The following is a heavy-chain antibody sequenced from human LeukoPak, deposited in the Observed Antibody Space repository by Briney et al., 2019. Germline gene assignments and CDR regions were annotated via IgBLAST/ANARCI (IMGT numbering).Heavy chain of an antibody. CDR2: MNPNSGNT. D-gene: IGHD5-18*01. CDR1: GYTFTSYD. J-gene: IGHJ4*02. CDR3: ARGGYSYGPYAFDY. Sequence: ASVKVSCKASGYTFTSYDINWVRQATGQGLEWMGWMNPNSGNTGYAQKFQGRVTMTRNTSISTAYMELSSLRSEDTAVYYCARGGYSYGPYAFDYWGQGTLVTVSS. V-gene: IGHV1-8*01.